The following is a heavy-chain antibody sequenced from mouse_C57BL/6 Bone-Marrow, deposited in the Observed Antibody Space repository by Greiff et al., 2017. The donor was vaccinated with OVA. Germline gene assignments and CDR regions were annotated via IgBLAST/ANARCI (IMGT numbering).Heavy chain of an antibody. D-gene: IGHD1-1*01. Sequence: QVQLQQSGAELARPGASVKLSCKASGYTFTSYGISWVKQRTGQGLEWIGEIYPRSGTTYYNEKFKGKATLTADKSSSTAYMELRSLTSEDSAVYFCAREDYYSYYFDYWGQGTTLTVSS. CDR1: GYTFTSYG. V-gene: IGHV1-81*01. CDR2: IYPRSGTT. J-gene: IGHJ2*01. CDR3: AREDYYSYYFDY.